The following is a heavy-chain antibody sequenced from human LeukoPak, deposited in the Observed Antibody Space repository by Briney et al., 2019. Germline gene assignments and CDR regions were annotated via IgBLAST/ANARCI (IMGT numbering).Heavy chain of an antibody. CDR2: ITNDGGIT. V-gene: IGHV3-23*01. CDR3: AKDRGSGWP. CDR1: GFTFSSYA. J-gene: IGHJ4*02. Sequence: PGGSLRLSCVASGFTFSSYAMSRVRQPPGKGLEWVSGITNDGGITYYGDSVKGRFTISRDNSKNTLYLQMTRLTPEDTAIYYCAKDRGSGWPWGQGALVTVSS. D-gene: IGHD6-19*01.